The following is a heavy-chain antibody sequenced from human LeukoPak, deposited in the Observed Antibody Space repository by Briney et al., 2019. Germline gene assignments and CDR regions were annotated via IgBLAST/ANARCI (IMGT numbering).Heavy chain of an antibody. V-gene: IGHV3-23*01. D-gene: IGHD3-22*01. J-gene: IGHJ4*02. CDR3: AKDLAPYYDSSGYPPY. CDR1: RFTFSSYA. CDR2: ISGSGGST. Sequence: GGSLRLSCAPWRFTFSSYAMSWVRQAPGKGLEWVSAISGSGGSTYYADSVKGRLTLSRDNSKNTMYLQMNRVRAEDTAVYYCAKDLAPYYDSSGYPPYWGQGTLVTVS.